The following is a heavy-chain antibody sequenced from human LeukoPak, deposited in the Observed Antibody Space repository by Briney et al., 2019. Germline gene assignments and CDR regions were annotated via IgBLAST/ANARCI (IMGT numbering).Heavy chain of an antibody. J-gene: IGHJ4*02. CDR2: MYYSGST. Sequence: PSETLSLTCSVSGGSIRSSSYYWGWIRQAPGKGLEWIGSMYYSGSTYYNPSLKSRVTMSVDTSKNQFSLKLNSVTAADMAVYYCARLENYRYYFDCWGQGTLVTVSS. CDR1: GGSIRSSSYY. CDR3: ARLENYRYYFDC. V-gene: IGHV4-39*01. D-gene: IGHD1-7*01.